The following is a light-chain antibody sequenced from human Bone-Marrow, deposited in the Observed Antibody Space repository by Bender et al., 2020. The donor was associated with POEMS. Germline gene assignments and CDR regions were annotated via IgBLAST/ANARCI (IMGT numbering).Light chain of an antibody. CDR1: KLGEEY. CDR3: QSWGSNTAV. J-gene: IGLJ2*01. Sequence: SYELTQPPSVSVSPGQTVTITCSGEKLGEEYACWYQQKPGQSPVVVIYQDTKRPSGIPERFSGSTSGNTASLTISGTQTMDEADYYCQSWGSNTAVFSGGTKLTVL. CDR2: QDT. V-gene: IGLV3-1*01.